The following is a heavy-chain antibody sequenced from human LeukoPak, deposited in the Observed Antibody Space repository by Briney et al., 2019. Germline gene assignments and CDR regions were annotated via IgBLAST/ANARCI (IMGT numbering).Heavy chain of an antibody. CDR2: ISSSSSYI. CDR1: GFTFSSYS. CDR3: ARSYSSGWSDY. D-gene: IGHD6-19*01. Sequence: GGSLRLSCAASGFTFSSYSMNWVRQAPGKGLEWVSSISSSSSYIYYADSVKGRFTISRDNAKNSLYLQMNSLRAEDTAVHYCARSYSSGWSDYWGQGTLVTVSS. J-gene: IGHJ4*02. V-gene: IGHV3-21*01.